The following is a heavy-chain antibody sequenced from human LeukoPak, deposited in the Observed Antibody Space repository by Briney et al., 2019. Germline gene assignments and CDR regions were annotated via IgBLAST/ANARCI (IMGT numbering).Heavy chain of an antibody. CDR2: IYTSGST. Sequence: SETLSLTCTVSGGSISSGSYFWSWIRQPAGKGLEWIGRIYTSGSTNYNPSLKSRVTISVDTSKNQFSLKLSSVTAADTAVYYCARGRSWGRSSRKGHWFDPWGQGTLVTVSS. CDR1: GGSISSGSYF. CDR3: ARGRSWGRSSRKGHWFDP. V-gene: IGHV4-61*02. D-gene: IGHD3-10*01. J-gene: IGHJ5*02.